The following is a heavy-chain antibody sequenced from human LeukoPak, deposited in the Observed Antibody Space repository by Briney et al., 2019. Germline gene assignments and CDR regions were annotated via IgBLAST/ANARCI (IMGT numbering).Heavy chain of an antibody. D-gene: IGHD2-2*01. CDR2: INHSGST. Sequence: SETLSLTCAVYGGSFSGYYWSWIRQPPGKGLEWIGEINHSGSTNYNPSLKSRVTISVDTSKNQFSLKLSSMTAADTAVYYCARGGVIPADWGQGTLVTVSS. CDR3: ARGGVIPAD. J-gene: IGHJ4*02. CDR1: GGSFSGYY. V-gene: IGHV4-34*01.